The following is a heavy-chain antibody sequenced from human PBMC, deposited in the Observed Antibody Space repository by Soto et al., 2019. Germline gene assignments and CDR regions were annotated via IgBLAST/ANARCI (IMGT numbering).Heavy chain of an antibody. CDR2: VYHSGST. Sequence: QVHLQESGPGLVNASGTLSLTCGVSGGSISTNNWWSWVRQTPGQGLEWIAEVYHSGSTNYNPSLKGRLTISVDPSNNQFSLRLTSVSAADSAVYYCARAKLCNSLSCPHSFDTWGQGTLVSVSS. CDR1: GGSISTNNW. V-gene: IGHV4-4*02. CDR3: ARAKLCNSLSCPHSFDT. J-gene: IGHJ4*02. D-gene: IGHD2-2*01.